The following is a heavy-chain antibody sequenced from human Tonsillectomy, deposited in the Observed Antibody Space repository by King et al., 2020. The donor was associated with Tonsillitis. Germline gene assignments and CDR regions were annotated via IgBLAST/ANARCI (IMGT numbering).Heavy chain of an antibody. J-gene: IGHJ4*02. CDR2: VSSSSSTI. CDR3: ARPGEVGATVGYFDY. V-gene: IGHV3-48*02. CDR1: GFTFSSYS. Sequence: VQLVESGGGLVQPGGSLRLSCAASGFTFSSYSMNWVRQAPGKGLEGVSYVSSSSSTIYYADSVKGRFTISRENAKNSLYLQMNSLRDEDTAVYYCARPGEVGATVGYFDYWGQGTLVTVSS. D-gene: IGHD1-26*01.